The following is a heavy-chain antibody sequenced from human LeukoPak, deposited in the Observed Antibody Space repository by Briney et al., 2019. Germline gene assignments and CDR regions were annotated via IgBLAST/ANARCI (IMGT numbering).Heavy chain of an antibody. CDR3: AKGPYGSGSYYYYYYMDV. Sequence: GGSLRLSCAASGFTFSNYAMNWVRQAPGKGLDWVSSITAGGSFKYYADSVKGRFTISRDNSKNTLYLQMNSLRAEDTAVYYCAKGPYGSGSYYYYYYMDVWGKGNTVTISS. CDR1: GFTFSNYA. J-gene: IGHJ6*03. V-gene: IGHV3-NL1*01. D-gene: IGHD3-10*01. CDR2: ITAGGSFK.